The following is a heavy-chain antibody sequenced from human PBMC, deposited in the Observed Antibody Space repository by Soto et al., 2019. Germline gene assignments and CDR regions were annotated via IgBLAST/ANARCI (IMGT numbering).Heavy chain of an antibody. J-gene: IGHJ4*02. Sequence: QVQLVESGGGVVQPGRSLRLSCAASGFTFSSYAMHWVRQAPGKGLERVAVISYDGSNKYYADSVKGRFTISRDNSKNTPYLQMNSVRAEDTAVYYFAADYYDSSGYYLGFDYWCQGTLVTVSS. D-gene: IGHD3-22*01. CDR1: GFTFSSYA. CDR2: ISYDGSNK. CDR3: AADYYDSSGYYLGFDY. V-gene: IGHV3-30-3*01.